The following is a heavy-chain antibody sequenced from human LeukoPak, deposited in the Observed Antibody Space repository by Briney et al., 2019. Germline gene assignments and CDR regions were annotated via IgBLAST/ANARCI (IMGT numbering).Heavy chain of an antibody. V-gene: IGHV4-59*08. CDR2: IYHSGST. J-gene: IGHJ4*02. CDR1: GGSISSYY. Sequence: SETLSLTCTVSGGSISSYYWGWIRQPPGKGLEWIGNIYHSGSTSYNPSLKSRITISLDTSKIQFSLKLSSVTAADTAVYYCARIKAGLQLFGPIDYWGQGTLVTVSS. CDR3: ARIKAGLQLFGPIDY. D-gene: IGHD5-24*01.